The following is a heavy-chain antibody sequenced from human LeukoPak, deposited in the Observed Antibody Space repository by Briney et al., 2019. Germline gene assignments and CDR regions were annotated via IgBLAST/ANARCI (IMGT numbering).Heavy chain of an antibody. CDR3: AKDMSSDSGSWNGYFDY. Sequence: GGSLRLSCAASGFTFSSFAMTWVRQAPGKGLEWVSVISGSGGSTYYAGSVKGRFTISRDNSKNTLYLQMNSLRVEDTAVYYCAKDMSSDSGSWNGYFDYWGQGTLVTVSS. CDR2: ISGSGGST. J-gene: IGHJ4*02. D-gene: IGHD1-26*01. CDR1: GFTFSSFA. V-gene: IGHV3-23*01.